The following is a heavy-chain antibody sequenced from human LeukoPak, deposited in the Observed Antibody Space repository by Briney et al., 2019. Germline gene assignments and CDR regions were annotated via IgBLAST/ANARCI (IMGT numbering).Heavy chain of an antibody. D-gene: IGHD2-2*01. V-gene: IGHV4-34*01. CDR1: GVSFSGYY. CDR2: INHSGST. CDR3: ARVPCSSTSCPLDY. J-gene: IGHJ4*02. Sequence: SETLTLTCAVYGVSFSGYYWSWIRQPPGKGLEWIGEINHSGSTNYNPSLKSRVTISVDTSKNQFPLKLSSVTAADTAVYYCARVPCSSTSCPLDYWGQGTLVTVSS.